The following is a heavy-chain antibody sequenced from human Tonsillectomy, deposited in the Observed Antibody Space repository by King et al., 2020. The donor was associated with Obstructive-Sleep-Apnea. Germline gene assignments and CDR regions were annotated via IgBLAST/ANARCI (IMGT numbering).Heavy chain of an antibody. CDR1: GFTFSSYG. V-gene: IGHV3-33*01. D-gene: IGHD4-23*01. J-gene: IGHJ3*02. CDR3: ARDKDYGGKGGAFDI. Sequence: VQLVESGGGVVQPGRSLRLSCAASGFTFSSYGMHWVRQAPGKGLEWVAVIWYEGMNKYFENSVKGQFTISRENSKKQLYLQMNSLRAEDTAVYYCARDKDYGGKGGAFDIWGQGTMVTVSS. CDR2: IWYEGMNK.